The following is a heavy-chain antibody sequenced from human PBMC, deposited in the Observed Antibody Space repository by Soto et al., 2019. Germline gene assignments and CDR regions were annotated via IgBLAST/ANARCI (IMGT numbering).Heavy chain of an antibody. CDR3: VRQGFGPLHGLVDV. V-gene: IGHV4-59*08. CDR2: IYNNGGI. CDR1: SDSSSSYK. D-gene: IGHD3-10*01. J-gene: IGHJ6*02. Sequence: QVQLQESGPGLVKPSETLSLTCTVSSDSSSSYKWSWIRQTPGQGLEWIGHIYNNGGISYNPSLRSRITITISIDTSTKQVSLRLSSVTAADTAVYYCVRQGFGPLHGLVDVWGQGTTVTVSS.